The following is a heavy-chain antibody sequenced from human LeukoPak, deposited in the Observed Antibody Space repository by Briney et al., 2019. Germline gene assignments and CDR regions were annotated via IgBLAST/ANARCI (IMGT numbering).Heavy chain of an antibody. CDR1: GGSFSGYY. V-gene: IGHV4-34*01. CDR2: INHSGST. CDR3: ARDRIATTQWGYYYYYGMDV. J-gene: IGHJ6*02. Sequence: SETLSLTCAVYGGSFSGYYWSWIRQPPGKGLEWIGEINHSGSTNYNPSLKSRVTISVDTSKNQFSLKLSSVTAADTAVYYCARDRIATTQWGYYYYYGMDVWGQGTTVTVSS. D-gene: IGHD6-13*01.